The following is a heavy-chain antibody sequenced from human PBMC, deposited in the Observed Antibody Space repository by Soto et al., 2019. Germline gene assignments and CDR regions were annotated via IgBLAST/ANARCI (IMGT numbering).Heavy chain of an antibody. D-gene: IGHD3-10*01. Sequence: GGSLRLSCAASGFTFSSYAMHWVRQAPGKGLEWVAVISYDGSNKYYADSVKGRFTIYRDNSKNTLYLQVNSLRAEDTAVYYCARGRYMVRGVIIRYYYGMDVWGQGTTVTVSS. CDR3: ARGRYMVRGVIIRYYYGMDV. J-gene: IGHJ6*02. CDR2: ISYDGSNK. V-gene: IGHV3-30*04. CDR1: GFTFSSYA.